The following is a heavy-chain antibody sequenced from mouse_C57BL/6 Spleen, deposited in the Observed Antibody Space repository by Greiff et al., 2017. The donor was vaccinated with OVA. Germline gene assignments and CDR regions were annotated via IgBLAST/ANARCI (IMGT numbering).Heavy chain of an antibody. CDR2: IYPGDGDT. J-gene: IGHJ2*01. Sequence: QVQLQQSGAELVKPGASVKISCKASGYAFSSYWMNWVKQRPGKGLEWIGQIYPGDGDTNYNGKFKGTATLTADKSSSTAYMQLSSLTSEDSAVDFCARESTTVVGDYWGKGTTLTVSS. CDR1: GYAFSSYW. CDR3: ARESTTVVGDY. D-gene: IGHD1-1*01. V-gene: IGHV1-80*01.